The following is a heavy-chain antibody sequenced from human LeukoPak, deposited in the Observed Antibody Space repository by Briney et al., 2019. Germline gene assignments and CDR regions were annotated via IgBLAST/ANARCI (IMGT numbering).Heavy chain of an antibody. CDR2: IYYSGST. CDR1: GGSISSYY. J-gene: IGHJ4*02. D-gene: IGHD3-22*01. CDR3: ARHGGTYYYDSRPFDY. Sequence: SETLSLTCTVSGGSISSYYWSWIRQPPGKGLEWIGYIYYSGSTNYNPSLKSRVTISVDTSKNPFSLKLSSVTAADTAVYYCARHGGTYYYDSRPFDYWGQGTLVTVSS. V-gene: IGHV4-59*08.